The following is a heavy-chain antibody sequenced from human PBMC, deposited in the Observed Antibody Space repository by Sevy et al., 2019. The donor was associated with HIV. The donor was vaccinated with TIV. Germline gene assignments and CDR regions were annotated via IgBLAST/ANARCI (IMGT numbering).Heavy chain of an antibody. D-gene: IGHD4-17*01. CDR1: GGSIRSYY. CDR3: ARGSNGDYGGEYYFDY. V-gene: IGHV4-59*12. Sequence: SETLSLTCTVSGGSIRSYYWSWIRQPPGKGLEWIGHIYYSGSTNYNPSLKSRVTISVQTSKHQFSLKLRSVTAADTAGYYCARGSNGDYGGEYYFDYWGQGTLVTVSS. J-gene: IGHJ4*02. CDR2: IYYSGST.